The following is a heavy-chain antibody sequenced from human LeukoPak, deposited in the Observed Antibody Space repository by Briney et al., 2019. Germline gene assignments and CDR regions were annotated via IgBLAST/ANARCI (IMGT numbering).Heavy chain of an antibody. Sequence: ASVKVSCKASGYTFTTYNINWVRQAPGQGLEWMGWISGYNGNTNYAQKFQGRVTMTRDTSISTAYMELSRLRSDDTAVYYCARAMVRGVIITPFFYWGQGTLVTVSS. J-gene: IGHJ4*02. CDR2: ISGYNGNT. CDR3: ARAMVRGVIITPFFY. CDR1: GYTFTTYN. D-gene: IGHD3-10*01. V-gene: IGHV1-18*01.